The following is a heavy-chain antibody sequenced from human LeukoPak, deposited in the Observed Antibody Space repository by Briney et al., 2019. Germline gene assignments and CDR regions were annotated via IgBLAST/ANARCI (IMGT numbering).Heavy chain of an antibody. J-gene: IGHJ4*02. CDR2: ISAYNGNT. D-gene: IGHD3-22*01. CDR1: GYPFTSYG. V-gene: IGHV1-18*01. CDR3: ARVEREGYYDSSGYYL. Sequence: ASVKVSCKASGYPFTSYGISWVRQAPGQGLEWMGWISAYNGNTNYAQKFQGRVTITADESTSTAYMELSSLRSEDTAVYYCARVEREGYYDSSGYYLWGQGTLVTVSS.